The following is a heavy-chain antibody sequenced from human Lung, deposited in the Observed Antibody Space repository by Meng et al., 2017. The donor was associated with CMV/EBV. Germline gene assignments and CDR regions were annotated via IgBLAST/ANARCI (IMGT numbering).Heavy chain of an antibody. CDR1: GGSISSGGFY. CDR2: IYYSGST. J-gene: IGHJ5*02. D-gene: IGHD4-17*01. V-gene: IGHV4-31*03. CDR3: ARTNYGDYNWFDP. Sequence: QVQLQESGPGLVKSSQTLSLTCTVSGGSISSGGFYWSWIRQHPGKGLEWIGYIYYSGSTYYNPSLRSRVAISIDTSKNQFSLKLTSVTAADTAVYFCARTNYGDYNWFDPWGQGTLVTVSS.